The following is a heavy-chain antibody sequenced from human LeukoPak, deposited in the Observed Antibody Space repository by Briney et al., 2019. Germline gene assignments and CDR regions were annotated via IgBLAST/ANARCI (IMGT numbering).Heavy chain of an antibody. CDR3: AKDRRMMSAYYGMDV. Sequence: PGGSLRLSCEASGFTFISYGVHWVRQAPGKGLEWVSVISYDGGNQKYADSVKGRFTISRDSSKNTVYLQLNSLRAEDTAVYYCAKDRRMMSAYYGMDVWGQGTTVIVSS. CDR1: GFTFISYG. J-gene: IGHJ6*02. D-gene: IGHD3-16*01. CDR2: ISYDGGNQ. V-gene: IGHV3-30*18.